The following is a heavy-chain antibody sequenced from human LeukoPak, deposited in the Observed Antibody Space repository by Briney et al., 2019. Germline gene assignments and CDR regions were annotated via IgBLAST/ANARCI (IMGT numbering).Heavy chain of an antibody. D-gene: IGHD3-16*01. Sequence: SQTLSLACTVSGGSISSYGWSWSRLPPGPGMDLKGFGYFNGSTNYNPSLKSRITISVATAKTQFYLKLSSVSAADAAVYYCARWSGEQCPSANFDYWGQGTLVTVSS. J-gene: IGHJ4*02. CDR1: GGSISSYG. CDR3: ARWSGEQCPSANFDY. V-gene: IGHV4-59*01. CDR2: GYFNGST.